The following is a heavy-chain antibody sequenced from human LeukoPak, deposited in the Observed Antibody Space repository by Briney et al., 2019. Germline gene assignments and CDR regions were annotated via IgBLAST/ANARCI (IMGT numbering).Heavy chain of an antibody. D-gene: IGHD6-13*01. CDR1: GFTFSHYW. V-gene: IGHV3-7*01. CDR3: AKSIAARAFDI. J-gene: IGHJ3*02. CDR2: LNNDGSEN. Sequence: GGSLRLSCATSGFTFSHYWMSWVRQAPGRGLEWVANLNNDGSENYYVDSVKGRFTISRDNAKNSLYLQMNSLRAEDTAVYFCAKSIAARAFDIWGQGTMVTVSS.